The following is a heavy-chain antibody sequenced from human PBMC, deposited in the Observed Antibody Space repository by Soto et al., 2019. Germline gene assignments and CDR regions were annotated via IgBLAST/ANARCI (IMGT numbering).Heavy chain of an antibody. Sequence: EVPLVESGGGLVQPGGSLRVSCAASGFTFRSHRIHWVRQAPGKGLEWVSRIDTGGGGTSYADSVKGRFTISTDNAENTVYLQMNGLRVEDTAVYYCATVFDVWGQGTLVTVSS. D-gene: IGHD4-17*01. CDR3: ATVFDV. V-gene: IGHV3-74*01. CDR1: GFTFRSHR. J-gene: IGHJ4*02. CDR2: IDTGGGGT.